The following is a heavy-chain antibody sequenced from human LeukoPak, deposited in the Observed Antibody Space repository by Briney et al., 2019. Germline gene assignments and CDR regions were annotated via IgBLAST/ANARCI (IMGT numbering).Heavy chain of an antibody. CDR1: GYTFTSYG. CDR3: ARDREMVRGVLYYYYGMDV. D-gene: IGHD3-10*01. J-gene: IGHJ6*02. Sequence: ASVKVSCKASGYTFTSYGISWVRQAPGQGLEWMGWISAYNGNTNYAQKLQGRVTMTTDTSTSTAYMELSSLRSEDTAVYYCARDREMVRGVLYYYYGMDVWGQGTTVTVSS. CDR2: ISAYNGNT. V-gene: IGHV1-18*01.